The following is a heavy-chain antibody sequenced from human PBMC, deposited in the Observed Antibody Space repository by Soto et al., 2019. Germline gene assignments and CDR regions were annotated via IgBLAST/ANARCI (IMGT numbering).Heavy chain of an antibody. CDR3: ARDTTGVPAAQSDY. V-gene: IGHV3-21*01. D-gene: IGHD2-2*01. CDR1: GFTFSSYS. J-gene: IGHJ4*02. Sequence: EVQLVESGGGLVKPGGSLRLSCAVSGFTFSSYSMNWVRQAPGKGLELVSAISSTSNYIYYADSVKGRFTISRDNAKNSLYLQMNSLRAEDTAVYYCARDTTGVPAAQSDYWGQGTLVTVSS. CDR2: ISSTSNYI.